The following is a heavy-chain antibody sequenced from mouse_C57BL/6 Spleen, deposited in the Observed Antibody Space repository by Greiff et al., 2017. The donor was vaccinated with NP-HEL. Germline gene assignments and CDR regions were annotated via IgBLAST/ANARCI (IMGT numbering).Heavy chain of an antibody. CDR2: ISYDGSN. V-gene: IGHV3-6*01. Sequence: DVKLQESGPGLVKPSQSLSLTCSVTGYSITSGYYWNWIRQFPGNKLEWMGYISYDGSNNYNPSLKNRISLTRDTSKNQFFLKLNSVTTEDTATYYCARRGLYGSSYGYAMDYWGQGTSVTVSS. J-gene: IGHJ4*01. CDR3: ARRGLYGSSYGYAMDY. CDR1: GYSITSGYY. D-gene: IGHD1-1*01.